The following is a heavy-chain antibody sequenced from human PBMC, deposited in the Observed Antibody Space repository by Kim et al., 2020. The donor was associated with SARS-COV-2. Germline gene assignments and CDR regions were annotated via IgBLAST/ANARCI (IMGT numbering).Heavy chain of an antibody. CDR3: ARLPHDSSGYIDC. D-gene: IGHD3-22*01. V-gene: IGHV4-39*01. Sequence: SETLSLTCAVTGGSISSSFNYWGWIRQPPGKGLEWIGSVYHSGTTYDSPSLKSRVTVSVDTSKNEFSLKVTSVTAADTAVYFCARLPHDSSGYIDCWGQGVLVPVSS. CDR2: VYHSGTT. CDR1: GGSISSSFNY. J-gene: IGHJ4*02.